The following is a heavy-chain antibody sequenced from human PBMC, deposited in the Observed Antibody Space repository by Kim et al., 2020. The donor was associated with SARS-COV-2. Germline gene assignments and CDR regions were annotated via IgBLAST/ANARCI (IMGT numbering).Heavy chain of an antibody. CDR2: IYYSGST. CDR1: GGSISSGGYY. V-gene: IGHV4-31*03. Sequence: SETLSLTYTVSGGSISSGGYYWSWIRQHPGKGLEWVGYIYYSGSTYYNPSLKSRVTISVDTSKNQFSLKLSSVTAADTALYYCARDFTMVRGAGFDPWGQGTLVTVSS. D-gene: IGHD3-10*01. J-gene: IGHJ5*02. CDR3: ARDFTMVRGAGFDP.